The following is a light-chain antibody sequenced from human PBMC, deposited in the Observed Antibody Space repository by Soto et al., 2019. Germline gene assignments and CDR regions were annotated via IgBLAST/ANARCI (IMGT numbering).Light chain of an antibody. CDR3: QQHNGWPLT. V-gene: IGKV3-15*01. Sequence: EIVMTQSPATLSVAPGERATLSCRASQSISNNLAWYQQKPGQAPRLLIFGASTRATGIPARFNGSGSGTEFTLTISSLQSEDSAVYYCQQHNGWPLTFGGGTKVEIK. CDR2: GAS. J-gene: IGKJ4*01. CDR1: QSISNN.